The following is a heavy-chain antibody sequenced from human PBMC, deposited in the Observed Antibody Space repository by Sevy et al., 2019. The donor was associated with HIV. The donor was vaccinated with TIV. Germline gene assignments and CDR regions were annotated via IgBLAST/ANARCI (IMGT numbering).Heavy chain of an antibody. V-gene: IGHV1-24*01. Sequence: ASVKVSCKVSGHTLNQLSMHWVRQAPGKGLEWMGRFDPEDGETIYAQRFQGRFTMTEDTSTDTAYMHLSSLRSEDTAMYYCASAREYYEDNSGYFDYWGQGTLVTVSS. D-gene: IGHD3-22*01. CDR3: ASAREYYEDNSGYFDY. CDR1: GHTLNQLS. CDR2: FDPEDGET. J-gene: IGHJ4*02.